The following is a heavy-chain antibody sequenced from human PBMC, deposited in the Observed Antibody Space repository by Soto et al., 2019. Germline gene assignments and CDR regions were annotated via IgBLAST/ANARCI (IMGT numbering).Heavy chain of an antibody. D-gene: IGHD3-3*01. CDR2: ISSSSSYI. J-gene: IGHJ6*03. CDR3: ARDKRPVESYYYMDV. V-gene: IGHV3-21*01. CDR1: GFTFSSDS. Sequence: GSLRLSCAASGFTFSSDSMNWVRQAPGKGLEWVSSISSSSSYIYYADSVKGRFTISRDNAKNSLYLQMNSLRAEDTAVYYCARDKRPVESYYYMDVWGKGTTVTVSS.